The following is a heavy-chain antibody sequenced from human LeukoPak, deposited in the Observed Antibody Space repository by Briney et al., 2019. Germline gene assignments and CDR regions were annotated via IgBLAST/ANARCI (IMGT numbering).Heavy chain of an antibody. CDR2: ISGSGGST. Sequence: GSLRLSCAASGFTFSSYAMSWVRQAPGKGLEWVSAISGSGGSTYYADSVKGRFTISRDNSKNTLYLQMNSLRAEDTAVYYCARSDYYDSSGPFGYWGQGTLVTVSS. CDR1: GFTFSSYA. J-gene: IGHJ4*02. D-gene: IGHD3-22*01. V-gene: IGHV3-23*01. CDR3: ARSDYYDSSGPFGY.